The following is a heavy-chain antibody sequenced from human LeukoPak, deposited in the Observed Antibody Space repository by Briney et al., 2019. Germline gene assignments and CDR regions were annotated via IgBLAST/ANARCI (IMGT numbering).Heavy chain of an antibody. CDR3: ARSPSLLYGMDV. V-gene: IGHV3-30*03. CDR1: GFTFSSYG. J-gene: IGHJ6*02. CDR2: ISYDGSNK. Sequence: GGSLRLSCAASGFTFSSYGMHWVRQAPGKGLEWVAVISYDGSNKYYADSVKGRFTISRDNSKNTLYLQMNSLRAEDTAVYYCARSPSLLYGMDVWGQGTTVTVSS.